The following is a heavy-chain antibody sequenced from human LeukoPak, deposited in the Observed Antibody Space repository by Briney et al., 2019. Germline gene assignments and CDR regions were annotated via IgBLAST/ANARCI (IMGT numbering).Heavy chain of an antibody. CDR1: GYTFTGYY. V-gene: IGHV1-2*02. J-gene: IGHJ4*02. CDR3: AKDSGAYAPDY. CDR2: INPNSGAT. Sequence: ASVKVSCKAAGYTFTGYYMQWVRQAPGQGLEWLGWINPNSGATNYAQNFQGRVTMTRDTSISTVYMEVSSLRSDDTAVYHCAKDSGAYAPDYWGQGTLLTVSS.